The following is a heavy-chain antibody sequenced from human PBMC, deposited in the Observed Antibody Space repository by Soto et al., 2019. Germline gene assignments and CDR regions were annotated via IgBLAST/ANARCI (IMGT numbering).Heavy chain of an antibody. D-gene: IGHD3-22*01. CDR2: INPNSGGT. V-gene: IGHV1-2*04. J-gene: IGHJ6*02. Sequence: ASVKVSCKASGYTFTGYYMHWVRQAPGQGLEWMGWINPNSGGTNYAQKFQGWVTMTRDTSISTAYMELSRLRSDDTAVYYCARDRYYDSSGYYPFLGYGMDVWGQGTTVTVSS. CDR1: GYTFTGYY. CDR3: ARDRYYDSSGYYPFLGYGMDV.